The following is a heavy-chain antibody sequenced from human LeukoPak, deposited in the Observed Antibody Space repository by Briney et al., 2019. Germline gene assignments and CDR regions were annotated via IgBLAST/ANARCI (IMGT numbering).Heavy chain of an antibody. V-gene: IGHV3-33*06. J-gene: IGHJ4*02. D-gene: IGHD6-13*01. Sequence: GRSLRLSCAASGFTFSSYGIHWVRQAPGKGLEWVAVIWYDGSNKYYGDSVKGRFTISRDNSKNTLYLQMNSLRAEDTAVYYCAKDWAAAGTYWGQGTLVTVSS. CDR2: IWYDGSNK. CDR3: AKDWAAAGTY. CDR1: GFTFSSYG.